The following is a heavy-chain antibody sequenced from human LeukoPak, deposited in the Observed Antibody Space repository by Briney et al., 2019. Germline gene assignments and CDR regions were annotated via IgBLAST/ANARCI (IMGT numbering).Heavy chain of an antibody. Sequence: EASVKVSCKASGYTFTSYYMHWVRRAPGQGLEWMGIINPSGGSTSYAQKFQGRVTMTRDTSISTAYMELSRLRSDDTAVYYCASHNWNPRGAPWTNWFDPWGQGTLVTVSS. CDR3: ASHNWNPRGAPWTNWFDP. J-gene: IGHJ5*02. CDR2: INPSGGST. D-gene: IGHD1-20*01. V-gene: IGHV1-46*01. CDR1: GYTFTSYY.